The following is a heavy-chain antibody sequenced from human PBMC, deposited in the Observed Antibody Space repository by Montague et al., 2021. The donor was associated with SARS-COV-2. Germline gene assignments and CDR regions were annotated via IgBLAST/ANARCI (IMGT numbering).Heavy chain of an antibody. J-gene: IGHJ4*02. CDR1: GFTFSTYG. CDR2: ILHDGSKK. Sequence: SLRLSCAASGFTFSTYGMHWVRQAPGKGLEWAAVILHDGSKKYYAESVKGRLTISRDNSKNTLYLQMNSLRAEDTAIYYCVKGDVSPGDHWGQGTQVTVSS. CDR3: VKGDVSPGDH. V-gene: IGHV3-30*18.